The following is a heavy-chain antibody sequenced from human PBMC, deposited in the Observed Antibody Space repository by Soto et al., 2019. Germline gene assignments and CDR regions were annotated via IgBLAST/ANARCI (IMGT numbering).Heavy chain of an antibody. CDR3: AGDLAKGGGSAGFGY. Sequence: ASVKVSCKASGYTFTVYYMHWVRQAPGQGLEWMGWISPKSGGTMYPQKFQGRVTMTWDTSISTAYMALTRLRSDDTAVYYCAGDLAKGGGSAGFGYWGQGTLVTVSS. V-gene: IGHV1-2*02. D-gene: IGHD1-26*01. J-gene: IGHJ4*02. CDR1: GYTFTVYY. CDR2: ISPKSGGT.